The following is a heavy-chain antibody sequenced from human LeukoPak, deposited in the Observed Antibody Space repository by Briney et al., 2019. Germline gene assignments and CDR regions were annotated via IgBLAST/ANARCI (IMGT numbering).Heavy chain of an antibody. CDR2: INPSGGST. CDR3: ARSCGDCSSYYYYYYMDV. CDR1: GYTFTSYY. V-gene: IGHV1-46*01. J-gene: IGHJ6*03. Sequence: ASVTVSCKASGYTFTSYYMHWVRQAPGQGLEWMGIINPSGGSTSYAQKFQGRVTMTRDMSTSTVYMELSSLRSEDTAVYYCARSCGDCSSYYYYYYMDVWGKGTTVTVSS. D-gene: IGHD2-21*02.